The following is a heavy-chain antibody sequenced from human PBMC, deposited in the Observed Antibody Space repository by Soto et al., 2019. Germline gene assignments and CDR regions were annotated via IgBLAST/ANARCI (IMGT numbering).Heavy chain of an antibody. V-gene: IGHV3-33*01. Sequence: GSLRLSCAASGFNFSGSGMHWVRQAPGKGLEWVAVIWSDGSYRYYRDSVRGRFTISRDNSRSTLYLQMNSLRAEDTGTYYCSREDFWFGKSIGNGQDMDVWGQGT. CDR1: GFNFSGSG. D-gene: IGHD3-10*01. J-gene: IGHJ6*02. CDR3: SREDFWFGKSIGNGQDMDV. CDR2: IWSDGSYR.